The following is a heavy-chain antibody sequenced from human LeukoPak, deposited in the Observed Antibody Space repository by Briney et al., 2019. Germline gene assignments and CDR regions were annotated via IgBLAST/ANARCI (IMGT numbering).Heavy chain of an antibody. D-gene: IGHD3-10*01. CDR3: SPQWFGESEDYFDY. Sequence: GGSLRLSCAASGFTFSDYYMSWIRQAPGKGLEWVSYISSSGSTIYYADSVKGRFTISRDNAKNSLYLQMNSLRAEDTAVYYCSPQWFGESEDYFDYWGQGTLVTVSS. V-gene: IGHV3-11*01. CDR1: GFTFSDYY. J-gene: IGHJ4*02. CDR2: ISSSGSTI.